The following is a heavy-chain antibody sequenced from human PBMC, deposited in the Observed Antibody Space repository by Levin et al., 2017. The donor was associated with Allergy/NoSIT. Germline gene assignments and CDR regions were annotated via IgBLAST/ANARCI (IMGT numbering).Heavy chain of an antibody. CDR3: ARWFHGYNPTAEYFQH. Sequence: SETLSLTCTVSGGSVSSGSYYWSWIRQPPGKGLEWIGYIYYSGSTNYNPSLKSRVTISVDTSKNQFSLKLSSVTAADTAVYYCARWFHGYNPTAEYFQHWGQGTLVTVSS. CDR2: IYYSGST. D-gene: IGHD5-24*01. J-gene: IGHJ1*01. V-gene: IGHV4-61*01. CDR1: GGSVSSGSYY.